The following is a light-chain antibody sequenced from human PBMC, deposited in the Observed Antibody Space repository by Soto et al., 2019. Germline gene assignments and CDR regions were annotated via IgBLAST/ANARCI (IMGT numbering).Light chain of an antibody. J-gene: IGKJ1*01. Sequence: DIQMTQSPSTLSASVGDRVTITCRASQSISSWLAWYQQKPGKAPKLLIYKASSLESGVPSRFSGSGSGTEFTLTISSLQPDDVATYYCQQYNSYSEWTFGQGTKVEIK. V-gene: IGKV1-5*03. CDR1: QSISSW. CDR3: QQYNSYSEWT. CDR2: KAS.